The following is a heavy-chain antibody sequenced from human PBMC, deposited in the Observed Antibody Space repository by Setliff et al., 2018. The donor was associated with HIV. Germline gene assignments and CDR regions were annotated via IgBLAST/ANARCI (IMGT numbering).Heavy chain of an antibody. J-gene: IGHJ6*03. Sequence: GGSLRLSCAASGFTVSSNYMSWVRQAPGKGLECISIIYSGDSTYYADSVKGRFIVSRDNSKNTLYLQMNSLRAEDTAVYYCARAPGSSWYRAAYYYMDVWGKGTTVTVSS. CDR1: GFTVSSNY. D-gene: IGHD6-13*01. V-gene: IGHV3-53*01. CDR2: IYSGDST. CDR3: ARAPGSSWYRAAYYYMDV.